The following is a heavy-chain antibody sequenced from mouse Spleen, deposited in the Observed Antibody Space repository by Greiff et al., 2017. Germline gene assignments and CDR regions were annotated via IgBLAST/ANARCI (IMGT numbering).Heavy chain of an antibody. D-gene: IGHD1-1*01. CDR3: ARYYGSSYWYFDV. Sequence: QVHVKQSGAELARPGASVKLSCKASGYTFTSYGISWVKQRTGQGLEWIGEIYPRSGNTYYNEKFKGKATLTADKSSSTAYMELRSLTSEDSAVYFCARYYGSSYWYFDVWGAGTTVTVSS. CDR1: GYTFTSYG. V-gene: IGHV1-81*01. J-gene: IGHJ1*01. CDR2: IYPRSGNT.